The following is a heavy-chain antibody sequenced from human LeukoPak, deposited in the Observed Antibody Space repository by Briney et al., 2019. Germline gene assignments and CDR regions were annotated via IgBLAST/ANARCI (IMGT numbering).Heavy chain of an antibody. J-gene: IGHJ6*03. CDR1: GFTFSDYY. Sequence: PGGSLRLSCAASGFTFSDYYMSWIRQAPGKGLEWVSYISSSGSTIYYADSVKGRFTISRDNAKNSLYLQMNSLRAEDTAVYYCANPDYYGSGSYYYYMDVWGKGTTVTVSS. D-gene: IGHD3-10*01. CDR2: ISSSGSTI. V-gene: IGHV3-11*01. CDR3: ANPDYYGSGSYYYYMDV.